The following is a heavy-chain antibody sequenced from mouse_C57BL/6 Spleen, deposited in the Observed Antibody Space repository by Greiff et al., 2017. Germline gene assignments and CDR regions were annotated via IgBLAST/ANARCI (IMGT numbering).Heavy chain of an antibody. CDR3: ARGNYYSNPFAY. V-gene: IGHV3-6*01. CDR2: ISYDGSN. D-gene: IGHD2-5*01. Sequence: EVKLMESGPGLVKPSQSLSLTCSVTGYSITSGYYWNWIRQFPGNKLEWLGYISYDGSNNYNPSLKNRISITRDTSKNQFFLKLNSVTTEDTATYYCARGNYYSNPFAYWGKGTLVTVSA. CDR1: GYSITSGYY. J-gene: IGHJ3*01.